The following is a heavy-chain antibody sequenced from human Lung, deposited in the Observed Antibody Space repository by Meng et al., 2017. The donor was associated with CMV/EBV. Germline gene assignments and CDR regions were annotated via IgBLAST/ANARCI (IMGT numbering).Heavy chain of an antibody. CDR2: ISSSGSTI. V-gene: IGHV3-48*03. CDR1: GFTFSSYE. J-gene: IGHJ6*02. CDR3: ARDEAYGRDV. Sequence: GGSXRLSCAASGFTFSSYEMNWVRQAPGKGLEWVSYISSSGSTIYYADSVKGRFTISRDNAKNSLYLQMNSLRAEDTAVYYCARDEAYGRDVWGQGTTVTVSS.